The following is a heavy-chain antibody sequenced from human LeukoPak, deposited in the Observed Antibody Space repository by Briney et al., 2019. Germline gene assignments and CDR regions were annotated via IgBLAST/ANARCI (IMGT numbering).Heavy chain of an antibody. CDR2: INHSGST. Sequence: SETLSLTCAVYGGSFSGYHWSWIRQPPGKGLEWIVEINHSGSTNCNPSLKSRVTISVDTSKNQFSLKLSSVTAADTAVYYCARGCHSTLYYYYYMDVWGKGTTVTVSS. CDR1: GGSFSGYH. CDR3: ARGCHSTLYYYYYMDV. J-gene: IGHJ6*03. D-gene: IGHD2-2*01. V-gene: IGHV4-34*01.